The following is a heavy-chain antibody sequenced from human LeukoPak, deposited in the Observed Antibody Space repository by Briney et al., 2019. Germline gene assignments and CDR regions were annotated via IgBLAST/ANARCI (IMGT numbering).Heavy chain of an antibody. J-gene: IGHJ6*02. D-gene: IGHD6-13*01. CDR1: GFTFSNHG. V-gene: IGHV3-30*02. Sequence: GGSLRLSCAASGFTFSNHGMHWVRQAPGKGPEWVALIWYDGSNKYYADSVKGRFTISRDNSKNTLYLQMNSLRAEDTAVYYCAKDGRYSSSWYHYYYGMDVWGQGTTVTVSS. CDR2: IWYDGSNK. CDR3: AKDGRYSSSWYHYYYGMDV.